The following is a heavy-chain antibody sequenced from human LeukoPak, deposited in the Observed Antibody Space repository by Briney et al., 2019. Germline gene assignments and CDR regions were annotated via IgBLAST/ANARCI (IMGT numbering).Heavy chain of an antibody. CDR2: ISSSSSYI. V-gene: IGHV3-21*01. Sequence: PGGSLRLSCAASGFTFSSYSMNWVRQAPGKGLEWVSSISSSSSYIYYADSKEGRFTISRDNSKNTLYLQVNGLRPEDTGVYYCVRDGGDKTAYYGDQFDCWGQGTLVTVSS. CDR1: GFTFSSYS. J-gene: IGHJ4*02. CDR3: VRDGGDKTAYYGDQFDC. D-gene: IGHD3-9*01.